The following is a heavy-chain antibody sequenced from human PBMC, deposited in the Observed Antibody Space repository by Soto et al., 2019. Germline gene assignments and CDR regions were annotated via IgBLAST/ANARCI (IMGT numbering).Heavy chain of an antibody. J-gene: IGHJ4*02. CDR3: AKDQYYSSRA. D-gene: IGHD3-10*01. CDR1: GFTFSSYA. V-gene: IGHV3-23*01. Sequence: EVQLLESGGDLVQPGGSLRLSCAASGFTFSSYAMCWVRQAPGKGLEWVSAIGDSGGTTYYAESVKGRFTIARDNYKITLYLQMNSLRAEDTAVYYCAKDQYYSSRAWGQGTLVTVSS. CDR2: IGDSGGTT.